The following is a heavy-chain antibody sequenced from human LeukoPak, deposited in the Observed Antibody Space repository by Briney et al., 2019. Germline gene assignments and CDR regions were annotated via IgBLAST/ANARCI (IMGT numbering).Heavy chain of an antibody. CDR3: ARAPPGYCSGGSCSRPLDF. J-gene: IGHJ4*02. CDR2: ISSNGGST. CDR1: GFTFSSYA. Sequence: GGSLRLSCSASGFTFSSYAMHWVRQAPGKGLEYVSAISSNGGSTYYADSVKGRFTISRDNSKNTLYLQMSSLRAEDTALYYCARAPPGYCSGGSCSRPLDFWGQGTLVTVSS. D-gene: IGHD2-15*01. V-gene: IGHV3-64D*06.